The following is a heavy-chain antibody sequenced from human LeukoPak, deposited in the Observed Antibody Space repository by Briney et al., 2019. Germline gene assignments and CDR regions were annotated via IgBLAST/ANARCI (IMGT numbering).Heavy chain of an antibody. CDR3: ATDRRSYSSSWAFDY. CDR1: GYAFTVYY. D-gene: IGHD6-13*01. CDR2: INPNNGGT. V-gene: IGHV1-2*02. Sequence: GASVTVSFTSSGYAFTVYYIHWVRQAPGKGKEWMGWINPNNGGTNYPQKFQGRVSMTRDTSISTAYMEVSRLTSDDTAVYYCATDRRSYSSSWAFDYWGQGTLVTVSS. J-gene: IGHJ4*02.